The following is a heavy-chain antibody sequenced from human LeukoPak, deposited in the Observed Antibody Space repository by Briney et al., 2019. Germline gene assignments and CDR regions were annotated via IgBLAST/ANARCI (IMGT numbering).Heavy chain of an antibody. CDR3: AKNLWSDSYYDS. CDR2: IWYDGSNK. CDR1: GFTFSSYG. D-gene: IGHD3-3*01. J-gene: IGHJ4*02. Sequence: GGSLRLSCAASGFTFSSYGMHWVRQAPGKGLEWVAVIWYDGSNKYYADSVKGRFTISRDNSKDTLYLQVNSLRAEDTAVYYCAKNLWSDSYYDSWGQGTLVTVSS. V-gene: IGHV3-33*06.